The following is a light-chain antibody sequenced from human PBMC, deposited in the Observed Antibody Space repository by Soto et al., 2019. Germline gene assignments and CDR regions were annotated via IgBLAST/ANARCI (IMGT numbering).Light chain of an antibody. CDR1: SGHSSYA. V-gene: IGLV4-69*01. Sequence: QLVLTQSPFASASLGASVKLTCTLSSGHSSYAIAWHQQQPEKGPRYLMKLNSDGSHSKGDGIPDRFSGSSSGAERYRTISSLQSEDEADYYCQTWGTGIWVFGGGTKLTVL. CDR2: LNSDGSH. CDR3: QTWGTGIWV. J-gene: IGLJ3*02.